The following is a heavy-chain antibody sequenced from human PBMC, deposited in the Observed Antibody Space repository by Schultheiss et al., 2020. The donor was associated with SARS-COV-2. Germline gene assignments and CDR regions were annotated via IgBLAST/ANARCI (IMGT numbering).Heavy chain of an antibody. J-gene: IGHJ6*02. CDR1: GFTFSSYA. V-gene: IGHV3-23*01. CDR2: ISGSGGST. D-gene: IGHD6-6*01. CDR3: ARDAQSSIAAVHGMDV. Sequence: GGSLRLSCAASGFTFSSYAMSWVRQAPGKGLEWVSAISGSGGSTYYADSVKGRFTISRDNSKNTPYLQMNSLRAEDTAVYYCARDAQSSIAAVHGMDVWGQGTTVTVSS.